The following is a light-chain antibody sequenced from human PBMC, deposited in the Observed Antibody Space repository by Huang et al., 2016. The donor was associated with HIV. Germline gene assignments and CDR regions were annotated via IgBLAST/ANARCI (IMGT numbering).Light chain of an antibody. V-gene: IGKV1-27*01. CDR1: QDISNY. CDR3: QKYNIAPFT. J-gene: IGKJ3*01. Sequence: DIQMTQSPSSLSASVGDRVTITCRASQDISNYLAWYQQKTGKVPNLLIFSAYTLEAGVPSRFSGSGSGTVFTLTISGLQPEDVATYYCQKYNIAPFTFGPGTKVDLK. CDR2: SAY.